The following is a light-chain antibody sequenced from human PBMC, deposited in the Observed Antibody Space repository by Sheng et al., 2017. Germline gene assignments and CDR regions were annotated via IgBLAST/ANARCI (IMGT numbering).Light chain of an antibody. CDR3: CSYAGSGSRV. V-gene: IGLV2-23*01. CDR1: SSDVGNYNL. Sequence: QSALTQPASVSGSPGQSITISCTGTSSDVGNYNLVSWYQQHPGKAPKLMIYEGGKRPSGVSNRFSGSKSGNTASLTISGLQADDEADYYCCSYAGSGSRVLGTGTKVTV. CDR2: EGG. J-gene: IGLJ1*01.